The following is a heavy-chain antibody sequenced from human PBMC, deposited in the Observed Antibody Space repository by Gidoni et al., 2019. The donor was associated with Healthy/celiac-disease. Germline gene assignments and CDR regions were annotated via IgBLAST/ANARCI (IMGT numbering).Heavy chain of an antibody. CDR1: GGTFSSYA. V-gene: IGHV1-69*01. CDR2: IIPIFGTA. J-gene: IGHJ5*02. D-gene: IGHD3-10*01. CDR3: ARAAPGELLAWEVNWFDP. Sequence: QVQLVQSGAEVKKPGSSVKVSCKASGGTFSSYAISWVRQAPGQGLEWMGGIIPIFGTANYAQKFQGRVTITADESTSTAYMELSSLRSEDTAVYYCARAAPGELLAWEVNWFDPWGQGTLVTVSS.